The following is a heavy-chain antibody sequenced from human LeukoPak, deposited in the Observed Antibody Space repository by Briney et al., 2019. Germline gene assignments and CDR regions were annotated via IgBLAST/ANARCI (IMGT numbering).Heavy chain of an antibody. CDR3: AKDRPNYYGSNGHYYKLNGDC. CDR1: GFTFSSYA. CDR2: ITSSGAAT. J-gene: IGHJ4*02. D-gene: IGHD3-22*01. Sequence: HAGRSLTLSCAPSGFTFSSYAMSSARLARGKWLECVSFITSSGAATYHAQSVEGRFTISRDNSDNTRYLQINSLRAEDTAVYYCAKDRPNYYGSNGHYYKLNGDCWGQGTLVTVSS. V-gene: IGHV3-23*01.